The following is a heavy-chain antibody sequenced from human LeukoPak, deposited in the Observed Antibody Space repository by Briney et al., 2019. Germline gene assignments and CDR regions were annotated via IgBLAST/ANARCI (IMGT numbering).Heavy chain of an antibody. Sequence: GGSLRLSCAASGFTFSSYAMSWVRQAPGKGREWVSAISGSGGSTYYADSVKGRFTISRDNSKNTLYLQMNSLRAEDTAVYYCAKETRKAPYYYMDVWGKGTTVTVSS. CDR1: GFTFSSYA. D-gene: IGHD1-14*01. J-gene: IGHJ6*03. CDR3: AKETRKAPYYYMDV. CDR2: ISGSGGST. V-gene: IGHV3-23*01.